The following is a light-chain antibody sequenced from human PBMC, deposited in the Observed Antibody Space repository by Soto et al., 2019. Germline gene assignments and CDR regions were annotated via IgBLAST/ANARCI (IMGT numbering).Light chain of an antibody. Sequence: QSALTQPASVSGSPGQSITISCSGTISDFVLYNYVSWYQQHPGKAPKLMIYGVNNRPSGVSNRFSGSKSGNTASLTISGLQADDEADYYCSSYPTSSALQVFGTGTKLTVL. CDR2: GVN. CDR1: ISDFVLYNY. CDR3: SSYPTSSALQV. J-gene: IGLJ1*01. V-gene: IGLV2-14*01.